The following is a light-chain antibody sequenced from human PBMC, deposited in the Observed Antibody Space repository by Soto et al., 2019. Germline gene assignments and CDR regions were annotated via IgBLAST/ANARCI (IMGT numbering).Light chain of an antibody. J-gene: IGLJ1*01. V-gene: IGLV2-14*01. Sequence: QSALTQPASVSGFPGQSITISCTGTSNDISDYNYVSWYQQRPEKAPELMIYGVNNRPPGVSNRFSGSKSGNTASLTISGLQAEDEADYYCSSYTSSITYVFGNGTKVTVL. CDR2: GVN. CDR1: SNDISDYNY. CDR3: SSYTSSITYV.